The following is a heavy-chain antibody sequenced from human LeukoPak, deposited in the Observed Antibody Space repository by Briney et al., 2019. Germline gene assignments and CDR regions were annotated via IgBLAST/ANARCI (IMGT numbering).Heavy chain of an antibody. Sequence: ASVKLSCEASGYTFTGYYMHWVRQAPGQGLEWRGRINPNSGRTNYAQKFQGRVTMTRDTSMSTAYMELSSLRYDDTAVYYCAREFLETFDSRGQGALVTVSS. CDR1: GYTFTGYY. V-gene: IGHV1-2*06. CDR2: INPNSGRT. CDR3: AREFLETFDS. D-gene: IGHD3-3*01. J-gene: IGHJ4*02.